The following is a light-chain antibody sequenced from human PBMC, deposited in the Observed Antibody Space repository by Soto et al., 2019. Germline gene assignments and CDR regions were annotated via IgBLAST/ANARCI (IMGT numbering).Light chain of an antibody. Sequence: EIALTQSPATLSVSPGERATLSCRASKSVTSNLAWYQQKPSQAPRLLIYGASTRATAFPARFSGSGSGTEFTLTITSLQSEDFAVYYCQQYNDWPRTFGQGTKVEIK. J-gene: IGKJ1*01. V-gene: IGKV3-15*01. CDR2: GAS. CDR1: KSVTSN. CDR3: QQYNDWPRT.